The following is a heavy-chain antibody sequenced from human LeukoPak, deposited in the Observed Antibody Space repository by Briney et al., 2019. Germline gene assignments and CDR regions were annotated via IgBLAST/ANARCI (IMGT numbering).Heavy chain of an antibody. D-gene: IGHD3-10*01. J-gene: IGHJ4*02. CDR2: IYTSGST. Sequence: SQTLSLTCTVSGGSISSGSYYWSWIRQPAGKGLEWIGRIYTSGSTNYNPSLKSRVTISVDTSKNQFSLKLSSVTAADTAVYYCARGLGYYGSGSYSNDYWGQGTLVTVSS. V-gene: IGHV4-61*02. CDR3: ARGLGYYGSGSYSNDY. CDR1: GGSISSGSYY.